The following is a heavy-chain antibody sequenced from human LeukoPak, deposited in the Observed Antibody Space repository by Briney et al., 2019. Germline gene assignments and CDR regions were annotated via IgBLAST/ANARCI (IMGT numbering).Heavy chain of an antibody. CDR1: GGTFSSYA. Sequence: GASVKVSCKASGGTFSSYAISWVRQAPGQGLEWMGGIIPIFGTANYAQKFQGRVTITADKSTSTAYMELSSLRSEDTAVYYCASYGSGDTPYYYYYSMDVWGKGTTVTVSS. V-gene: IGHV1-69*06. CDR2: IIPIFGTA. J-gene: IGHJ6*04. CDR3: ASYGSGDTPYYYYYSMDV. D-gene: IGHD3-10*01.